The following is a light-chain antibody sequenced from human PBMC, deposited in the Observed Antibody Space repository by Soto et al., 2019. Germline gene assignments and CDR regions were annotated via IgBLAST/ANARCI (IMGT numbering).Light chain of an antibody. J-gene: IGKJ1*01. CDR1: QSVSSN. Sequence: EIVMTQSPATLSVSPGERATLSCRASQSVSSNLAWYQQKPGQAPRLLIYGASTRVTGIPARFSGSGSGTEFTLTFSSLQSEDVAVYYCQQYNNWPPWTFGQGTKVEIK. CDR3: QQYNNWPPWT. CDR2: GAS. V-gene: IGKV3-15*01.